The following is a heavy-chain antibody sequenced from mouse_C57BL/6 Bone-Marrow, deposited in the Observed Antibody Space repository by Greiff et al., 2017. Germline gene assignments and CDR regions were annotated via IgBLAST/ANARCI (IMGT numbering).Heavy chain of an antibody. V-gene: IGHV1-50*01. J-gene: IGHJ1*03. CDR2: IDPSDSYT. D-gene: IGHD2-3*01. CDR3: ARVWLLRYFDV. Sequence: QVQLQQPGAELVKPGASVKLSCKASGYTFTSYWMQWVKQRPGQGLEWIGEIDPSDSYTNYNQKFKGKATLTVDTSSRTAYMQLSSLTSEDSAVYYCARVWLLRYFDVWGTGTTVTVSS. CDR1: GYTFTSYW.